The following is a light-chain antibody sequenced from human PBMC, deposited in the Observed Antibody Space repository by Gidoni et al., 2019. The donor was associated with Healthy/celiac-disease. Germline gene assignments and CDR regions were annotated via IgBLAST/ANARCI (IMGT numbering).Light chain of an antibody. CDR3: SSYAGSNNFVV. CDR1: SSDVGCYNY. V-gene: IGLV2-8*01. CDR2: EVS. Sequence: QSALTQPPSASGSPGQSVTISCTGPSSDVGCYNYVSWYQQHPGKAPKLMIYEVSTRPSGVPDRFSGSKSGNTASLTVSGLQAEDEADYYCSSYAGSNNFVVFGGGTKLTVL. J-gene: IGLJ2*01.